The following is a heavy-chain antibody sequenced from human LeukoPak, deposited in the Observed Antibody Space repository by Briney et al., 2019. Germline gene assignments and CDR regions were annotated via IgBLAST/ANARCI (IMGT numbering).Heavy chain of an antibody. J-gene: IGHJ4*02. CDR1: GFTFSSYA. CDR3: ARDPPIYSSSWIYYFDY. CDR2: ISYDGSNK. Sequence: PGRSLRLSCAASGFTFSSYAMHWVRQAPGKGLEWVAVISYDGSNKYYADSVKGRFTISRDNSKNTLYLQMNSLRAEDTAVYYCARDPPIYSSSWIYYFDYWGQGTLVTVSS. V-gene: IGHV3-30*04. D-gene: IGHD6-13*01.